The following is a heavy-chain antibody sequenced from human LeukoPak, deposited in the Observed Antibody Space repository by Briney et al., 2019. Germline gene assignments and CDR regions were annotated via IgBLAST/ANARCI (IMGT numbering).Heavy chain of an antibody. CDR3: AKDRVLRITIFGVAPDY. V-gene: IGHV3-30*02. D-gene: IGHD3-3*01. Sequence: GGSLRLSCAASGFTFSSYGMHWVRQAPGKGLEWVAFIRYDGSNKYYADSVKGRFTISRDNSKNTLYLQMNSLRAEDTAVYYCAKDRVLRITIFGVAPDYWGQGTLVTVSS. CDR1: GFTFSSYG. J-gene: IGHJ4*02. CDR2: IRYDGSNK.